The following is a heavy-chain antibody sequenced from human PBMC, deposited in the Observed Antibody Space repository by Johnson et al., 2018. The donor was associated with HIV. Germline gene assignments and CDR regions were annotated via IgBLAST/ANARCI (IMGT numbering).Heavy chain of an antibody. Sequence: VLLVESGGGLVQPGGSLRVSCAASGFTFSNYAMSWVRQAPGKGLEWVSATSGSGSSTKYADSVKGRFTISRDNSKNTLYLQMNSLRAEDTAVYYCASTIFGVAWHAFDSWGQGTMVIVSS. D-gene: IGHD3-3*01. CDR1: GFTFSNYA. CDR2: TSGSGSST. J-gene: IGHJ3*02. CDR3: ASTIFGVAWHAFDS. V-gene: IGHV3-23*04.